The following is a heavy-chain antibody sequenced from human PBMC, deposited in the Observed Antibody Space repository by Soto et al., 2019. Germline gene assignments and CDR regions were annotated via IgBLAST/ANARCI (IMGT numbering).Heavy chain of an antibody. CDR2: IYHSVST. Sequence: SETRSLTCAVAGYSISSGYYWGWIRQPPGKGLEWSGSIYHSVSTYYNPSLKSRVTISVDTSKNQFSLKLSCVTAAETAVYYCARSPHNDFWSGYYLFDYWGQGTLVTVSS. CDR3: ARSPHNDFWSGYYLFDY. CDR1: GYSISSGYY. D-gene: IGHD3-3*01. J-gene: IGHJ4*02. V-gene: IGHV4-38-2*01.